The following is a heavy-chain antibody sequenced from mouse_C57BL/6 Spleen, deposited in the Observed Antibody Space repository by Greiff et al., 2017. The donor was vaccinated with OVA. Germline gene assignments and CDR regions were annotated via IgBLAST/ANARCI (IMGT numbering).Heavy chain of an antibody. CDR1: GYTFTDHT. D-gene: IGHD2-4*01. Sequence: QVQLKQSDAELVKPGASVKISCTVSGYTFTDHTIHWMKQRPEQGLEWIGYIYPRDGSSKYNEKFKGKATLTADKSTSTAYMQLNSLTSEDSAVYFCAKGYDHERAMDYWGQGTSVTVSS. CDR3: AKGYDHERAMDY. J-gene: IGHJ4*01. CDR2: IYPRDGSS. V-gene: IGHV1-78*01.